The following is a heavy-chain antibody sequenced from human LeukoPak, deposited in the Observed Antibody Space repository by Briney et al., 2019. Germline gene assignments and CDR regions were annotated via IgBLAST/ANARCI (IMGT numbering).Heavy chain of an antibody. CDR1: GYTFTSYG. J-gene: IGHJ4*02. Sequence: ASVKVSCKSSGYTFTSYGIIWVRQAPGQGLEWMGWISACNDNTNYAQKVQGRVTMTTDRSTSTAYMELRSLRSDDTAVYYCARTTESGWREFDYWGQGTLVTVSS. D-gene: IGHD6-19*01. CDR3: ARTTESGWREFDY. V-gene: IGHV1-18*01. CDR2: ISACNDNT.